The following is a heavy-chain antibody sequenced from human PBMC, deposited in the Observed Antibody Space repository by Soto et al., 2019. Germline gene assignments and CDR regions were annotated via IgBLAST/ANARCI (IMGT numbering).Heavy chain of an antibody. CDR2: IYYSGST. Sequence: SETLSLTCTVSGGSISSSSYYWGWIRQPPGKGLEWIGSIYYSGSTYYNPSLKSRVTIPVDTSKNQFSLKLSSVTAADTAVYYCARPFTDYGDSRYYFDYWGQGTLVTVSS. CDR1: GGSISSSSYY. J-gene: IGHJ4*02. V-gene: IGHV4-39*01. CDR3: ARPFTDYGDSRYYFDY. D-gene: IGHD4-17*01.